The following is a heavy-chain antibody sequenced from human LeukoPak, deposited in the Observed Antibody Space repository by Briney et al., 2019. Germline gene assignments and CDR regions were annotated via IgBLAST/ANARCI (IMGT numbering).Heavy chain of an antibody. CDR2: IYHSGST. CDR3: ARTAYDFWSGTTEAFDY. Sequence: KPSETLSLTCTVSGGSISSYYWSWIRQPPGKGLEWIGYIYHSGSTDYNPSLKSRVTISVDTSKNQFSLKLSSVTAADTAVYYCARTAYDFWSGTTEAFDYWGQGTLVTVSS. CDR1: GGSISSYY. D-gene: IGHD3-3*01. V-gene: IGHV4-59*12. J-gene: IGHJ4*02.